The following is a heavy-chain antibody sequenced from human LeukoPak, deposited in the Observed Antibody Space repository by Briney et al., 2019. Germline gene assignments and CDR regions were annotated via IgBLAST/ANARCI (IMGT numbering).Heavy chain of an antibody. CDR1: GGSISSSSYY. V-gene: IGHV4-39*07. J-gene: IGHJ5*02. CDR2: IYYSGST. CDR3: ARDRLYCSSTSCPRDWFDP. D-gene: IGHD2-2*01. Sequence: PSETLSLTCTVSGGSISSSSYYWGWIRQPPGKGLEWIGSIYYSGSTYYNPSLKSRVTISVDTSKNQFSLKLSSVTAADTAVYYCARDRLYCSSTSCPRDWFDPWGQGTLVTVSS.